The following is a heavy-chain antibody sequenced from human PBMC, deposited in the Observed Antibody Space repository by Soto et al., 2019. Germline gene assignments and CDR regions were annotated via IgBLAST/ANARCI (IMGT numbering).Heavy chain of an antibody. CDR3: AKISGGQTVNGYSDY. V-gene: IGHV3-23*01. Sequence: GGSLRLSCAASGFTFSSYAMTWGRQAPGKGLEWVSGISGNGGTTYYADSVKGRFTVSRDNSKNTLYLQMNSLRAEDTAIYYCAKISGGQTVNGYSDYWGQGTLVTVSS. D-gene: IGHD5-12*01. CDR1: GFTFSSYA. J-gene: IGHJ4*02. CDR2: ISGNGGTT.